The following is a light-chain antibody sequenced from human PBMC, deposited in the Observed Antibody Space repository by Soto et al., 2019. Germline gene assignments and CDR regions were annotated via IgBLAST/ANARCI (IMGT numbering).Light chain of an antibody. CDR1: QGIRND. V-gene: IGKV1-6*01. CDR2: AAS. J-gene: IGKJ1*01. CDR3: LQDYNYPRT. Sequence: AIQMSQSPSSLSASIGDRVTITCRASQGIRNDLGWYQQKPGKAPKLLIYAASSLQSGVPSRFSGSGSGTDFTLTISSLQPEDFATYYCLQDYNYPRTFGQGTKVDI.